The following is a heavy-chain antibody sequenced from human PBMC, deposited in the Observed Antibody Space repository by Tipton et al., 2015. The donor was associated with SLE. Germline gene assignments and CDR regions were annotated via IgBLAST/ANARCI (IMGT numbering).Heavy chain of an antibody. CDR1: GYSFTSHY. D-gene: IGHD5-18*01. CDR2: INPRDGST. J-gene: IGHJ4*02. V-gene: IGHV1-46*01. Sequence: QSGAEVKKPGASVKVSCKTSGYSFTSHYLHWVRQAPGQGFEWMGLINPRDGSTTYAEKFQDRVTMTRDSSTSTLYMEVSSLRSEDTAVYHCARGTGTVTATLDHWGQGTLVTVSS. CDR3: ARGTGTVTATLDH.